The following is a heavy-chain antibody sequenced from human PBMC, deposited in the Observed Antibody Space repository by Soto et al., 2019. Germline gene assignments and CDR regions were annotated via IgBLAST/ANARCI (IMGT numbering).Heavy chain of an antibody. V-gene: IGHV4-39*01. Sequence: PSETLSLTCTVSGGSISSTSYYWVWIRQPPGKGLEWIGSFYYSGSTYYNPSLKSRVTISVDTSENQFSLKLSSVTAADTAVYYCARQVVDGTVAGTGSVDYWGQVTLVSVS. CDR1: GGSISSTSYY. J-gene: IGHJ4*02. CDR3: ARQVVDGTVAGTGSVDY. D-gene: IGHD6-19*01. CDR2: FYYSGST.